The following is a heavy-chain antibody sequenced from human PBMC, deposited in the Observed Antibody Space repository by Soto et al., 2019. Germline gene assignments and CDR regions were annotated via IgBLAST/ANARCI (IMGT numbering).Heavy chain of an antibody. D-gene: IGHD4-17*01. Sequence: ASVNVSCKASGYTFTSYGISWVRQAPGQGRGWMGWISAYNGNTNYAQKLQGRVTMTTDTSTSTAYMELRSLTSDDTAVYYCARGQWDYGEVGYYGMDVWGQGTTVTVSS. V-gene: IGHV1-18*01. CDR2: ISAYNGNT. CDR3: ARGQWDYGEVGYYGMDV. J-gene: IGHJ6*02. CDR1: GYTFTSYG.